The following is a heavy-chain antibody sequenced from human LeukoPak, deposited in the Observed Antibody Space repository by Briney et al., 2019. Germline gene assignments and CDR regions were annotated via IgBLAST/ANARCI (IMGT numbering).Heavy chain of an antibody. J-gene: IGHJ4*02. V-gene: IGHV1-2*06. Sequence: GASVKVSCKASGYTFTGYYMHWVRQAPGQGLEWMGRINPNSGGTNYAQKFQGRVTMTRDTSISTAYMELSRLRSDDTAVYYCARDQVEIATITNFDYWGQGTLVTVSS. CDR3: ARDQVEIATITNFDY. D-gene: IGHD5-24*01. CDR1: GYTFTGYY. CDR2: INPNSGGT.